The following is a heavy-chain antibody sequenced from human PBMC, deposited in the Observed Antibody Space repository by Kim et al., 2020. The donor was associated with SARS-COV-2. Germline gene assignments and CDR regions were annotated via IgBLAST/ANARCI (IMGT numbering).Heavy chain of an antibody. CDR3: AKCFHGTSCPFDY. J-gene: IGHJ4*02. V-gene: IGHV3-23*01. CDR1: GFTFSSYA. CDR2: ISGSGGST. Sequence: GGSLRLSCAASGFTFSSYAISWVRQAPGKGLEWVSAISGSGGSTYYADSVKGRFTISRDNSKNTLYLQMNSLRAEDTAVYYCAKCFHGTSCPFDYWGQGTLVTVSS. D-gene: IGHD2-2*01.